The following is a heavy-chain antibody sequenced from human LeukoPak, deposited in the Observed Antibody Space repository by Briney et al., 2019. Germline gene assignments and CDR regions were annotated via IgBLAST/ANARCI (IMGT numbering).Heavy chain of an antibody. J-gene: IGHJ5*02. V-gene: IGHV1-8*03. CDR2: MNHNSGNT. CDR1: GYTFTSYD. Sequence: TSVKVSCKASGYTFTSYDINWVRQATGQGLEWMGWMNHNSGNTGYAQKFQGRVTITRNTSISTDYMELGSLRSEDTAVYYCAREIVGAIWFDPWGQGTLVTVSS. CDR3: AREIVGAIWFDP. D-gene: IGHD1-26*01.